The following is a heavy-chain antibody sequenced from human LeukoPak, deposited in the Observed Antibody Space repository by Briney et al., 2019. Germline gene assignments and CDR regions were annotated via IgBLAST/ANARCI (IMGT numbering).Heavy chain of an antibody. J-gene: IGHJ5*02. D-gene: IGHD6-13*01. CDR2: IYHSGST. CDR1: GGSISSGGYY. Sequence: PSQTLSLTCTVSGGSISSGGYYWSWIRQPPGKGLEWIGYIYHSGSTYYNLSLKSRVTISVDRSKNQFSLKLSSVTAADTAVYYCARDLVAAAANWFDPWGQGTLVTVSS. V-gene: IGHV4-30-2*01. CDR3: ARDLVAAAANWFDP.